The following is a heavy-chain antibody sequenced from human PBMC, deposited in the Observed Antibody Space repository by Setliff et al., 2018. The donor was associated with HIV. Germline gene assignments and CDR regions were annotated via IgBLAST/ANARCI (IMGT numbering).Heavy chain of an antibody. V-gene: IGHV3-21*04. Sequence: YAMNWVRQAPGKGLEWVSSISSSSSYIKYAQTVKGRFTISRDNAKNSLSLLMTSLRADDTAIYYCVKEVKGYFDYWGQGILVTVSS. CDR2: ISSSSSYI. CDR3: VKEVKGYFDY. CDR1: YA. J-gene: IGHJ4*02.